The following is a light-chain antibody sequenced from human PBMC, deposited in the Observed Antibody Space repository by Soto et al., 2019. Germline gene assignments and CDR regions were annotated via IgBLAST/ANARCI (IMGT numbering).Light chain of an antibody. CDR1: SSDVGNYNF. CDR3: SSYTSSSTLL. Sequence: QSVLTQPASVSGSPGQSITISCTGTSSDVGNYNFVSWYQQHPGKAPKLMIYAVSNRPSGVSNRFSGSKSGNTASLTISGLQAEDEADYYCSSYTSSSTLLFGGGTKLTVL. J-gene: IGLJ2*01. V-gene: IGLV2-14*01. CDR2: AVS.